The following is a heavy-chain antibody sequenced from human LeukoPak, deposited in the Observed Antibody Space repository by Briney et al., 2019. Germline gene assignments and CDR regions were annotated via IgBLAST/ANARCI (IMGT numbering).Heavy chain of an antibody. CDR3: ARYGSGSNRFDY. Sequence: GGSLRLSCAASGFSFSSFAMSWVRQAPGKGLEWVSSISVSGDTTYYADSVKGRFTISRDNSKNTLYLQMSSLRADDTAVYYCARYGSGSNRFDYWGQGTLVTVSS. V-gene: IGHV3-23*01. CDR2: ISVSGDTT. CDR1: GFSFSSFA. D-gene: IGHD3-10*01. J-gene: IGHJ4*02.